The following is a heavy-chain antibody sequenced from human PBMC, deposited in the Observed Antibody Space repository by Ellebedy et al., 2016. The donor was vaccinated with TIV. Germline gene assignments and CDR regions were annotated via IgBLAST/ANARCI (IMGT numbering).Heavy chain of an antibody. V-gene: IGHV4-34*01. CDR3: ARRYYGSGRYFDY. CDR2: INHSGST. D-gene: IGHD3-10*01. Sequence: MPSETLSLTCAVYGGSFSGYYWSWIRQPPGTGLGWIGEINHSGSTNYNPSLKRRVTISVDTSKNQFSLKLSSVTATDTTVYYCARRYYGSGRYFDYWGQGTLVTVSS. J-gene: IGHJ4*02. CDR1: GGSFSGYY.